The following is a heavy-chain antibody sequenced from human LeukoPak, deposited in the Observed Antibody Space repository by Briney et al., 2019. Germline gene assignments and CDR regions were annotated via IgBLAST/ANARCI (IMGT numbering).Heavy chain of an antibody. CDR2: INPNSGDT. CDR3: ARGRGGSYSVNYFGS. V-gene: IGHV1-2*02. Sequence: ASVKVSCKASGYTFTGYYIHWVRQAPGQGLEWMGWINPNSGDTHYAQNFQGRVTMTRDTSITTAYLELNRLTSDDTADYYCARGRGGSYSVNYFGSWGQGTLVTVSS. CDR1: GYTFTGYY. D-gene: IGHD1-26*01. J-gene: IGHJ4*02.